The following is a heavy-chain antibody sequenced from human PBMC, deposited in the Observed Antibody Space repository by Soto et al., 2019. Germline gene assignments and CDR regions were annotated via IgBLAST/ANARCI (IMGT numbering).Heavy chain of an antibody. V-gene: IGHV3-7*01. CDR2: IKQDGSEK. Sequence: GGSLRLSCAASGFPLSSYWMNWVRQAPGKGLEWVANIKQDGSEKYYVDSVKGRLTISRDNAKNSLYLQMNSLRAEDTAVYYCARNFLSPDYWGQGTLVTVSS. J-gene: IGHJ4*02. CDR3: ARNFLSPDY. CDR1: GFPLSSYW.